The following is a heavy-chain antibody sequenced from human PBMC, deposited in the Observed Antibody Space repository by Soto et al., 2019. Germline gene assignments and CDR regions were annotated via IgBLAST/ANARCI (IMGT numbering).Heavy chain of an antibody. CDR1: GGSISSYY. V-gene: IGHV4-59*08. CDR2: IYYSGST. Sequence: SETLSLTCTVSGGSISSYYWSWIRQPPGKGLEWIGYIYYSGSTNYNPSLKSRVTISVDTSKNQFSLKLSSVTAADTAVYYCARRLSSTSLSYYYMDVWGKGTTVTVSS. D-gene: IGHD2-2*01. CDR3: ARRLSSTSLSYYYMDV. J-gene: IGHJ6*03.